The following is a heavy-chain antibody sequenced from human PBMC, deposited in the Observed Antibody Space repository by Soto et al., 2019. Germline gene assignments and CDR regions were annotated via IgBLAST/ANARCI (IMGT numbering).Heavy chain of an antibody. D-gene: IGHD3-10*01. CDR3: AKDLXPLLWFGDTRYYYGMDV. J-gene: IGHJ6*02. CDR2: ISWNSGSI. Sequence: PGGSLRLSCAASGFTFDYYAMHWVRQAPGKGLEWVSGISWNSGSIGYADSVKGRFTISRDNAKNSLYLQMNSLRAEDTALYYCAKDLXPLLWFGDTRYYYGMDVWGQGTTVTVSS. CDR1: GFTFDYYA. V-gene: IGHV3-9*01.